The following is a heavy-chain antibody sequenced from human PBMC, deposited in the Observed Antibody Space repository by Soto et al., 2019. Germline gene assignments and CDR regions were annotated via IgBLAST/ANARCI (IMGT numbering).Heavy chain of an antibody. CDR1: GGSFSGYY. J-gene: IGHJ4*02. V-gene: IGHV4-34*01. D-gene: IGHD2-2*01. CDR3: ARELEPAAGPMYYFDY. CDR2: INHSGST. Sequence: PSETLSLTCAVYGGSFSGYYWSWIRQPPGKGLEWIGEINHSGSTNYNPSLKSRVTISVNTSKNQFSLKLSSVTAADTAVYYCARELEPAAGPMYYFDYWGQGTLVTVSS.